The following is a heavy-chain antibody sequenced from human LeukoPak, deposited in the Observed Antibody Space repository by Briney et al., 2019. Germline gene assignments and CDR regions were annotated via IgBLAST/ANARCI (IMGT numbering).Heavy chain of an antibody. Sequence: PGGSLRLSCAASGFTFSSYGMHWVRQAPGKGLEWVAVISYDGSNKYYADSVKGRFTISRDNSENTAYLQVNSLRAEDTAVYYCAKDGRWARTYFYYYMDVWGKGTTVTVSS. CDR2: ISYDGSNK. CDR1: GFTFSSYG. J-gene: IGHJ6*03. D-gene: IGHD4-23*01. CDR3: AKDGRWARTYFYYYMDV. V-gene: IGHV3-30*18.